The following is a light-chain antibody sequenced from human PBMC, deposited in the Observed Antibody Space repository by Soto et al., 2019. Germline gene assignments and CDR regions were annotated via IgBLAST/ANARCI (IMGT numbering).Light chain of an antibody. CDR3: QQYNSYPYT. CDR2: KAS. V-gene: IGKV1-5*03. J-gene: IGKJ2*01. CDR1: QSVTNW. Sequence: DIPMTQSPSTLSASVGDRVTITCRASQSVTNWLAWYQQKPGKAPNLLIYKASTLGSGVPSRFSGSGSGTDFTLTISSLQPDDFATYYCQQYNSYPYTFGQGTKLETK.